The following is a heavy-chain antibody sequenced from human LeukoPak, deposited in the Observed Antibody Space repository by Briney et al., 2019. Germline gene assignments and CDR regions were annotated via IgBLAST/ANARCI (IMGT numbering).Heavy chain of an antibody. J-gene: IGHJ4*02. CDR3: ARGYYNTLTGYYVDY. D-gene: IGHD3-9*01. CDR1: GGSISSSSYY. V-gene: IGHV4-39*01. Sequence: SETLSLTCTVSGGSISSSSYYWGWIRQPPGKGLEWIGSIYYSGSTYYNPSLKSRVTISVDTSKNQFSLKLSSVTAADTAVYYCARGYYNTLTGYYVDYWGQGTLVTVSS. CDR2: IYYSGST.